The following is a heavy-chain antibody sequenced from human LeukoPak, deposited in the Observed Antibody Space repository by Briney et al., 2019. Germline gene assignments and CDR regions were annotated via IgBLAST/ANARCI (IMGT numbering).Heavy chain of an antibody. J-gene: IGHJ3*02. CDR1: GFIFSSCG. V-gene: IGHV3-53*01. CDR2: IYSGGST. Sequence: GGSLRLSCAASGFIFSSCGMSWVRQAPGEGLEWVSIIYSGGSTFYADSVKGRFTISRDDSKNTLYLQMNSLRAEDPAVYYCARGGSYLSAFDIWGQGTMVTVSS. D-gene: IGHD1-26*01. CDR3: ARGGSYLSAFDI.